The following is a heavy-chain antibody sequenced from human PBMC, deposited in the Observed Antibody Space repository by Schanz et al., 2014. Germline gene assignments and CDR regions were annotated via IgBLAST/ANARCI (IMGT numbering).Heavy chain of an antibody. D-gene: IGHD6-6*01. CDR1: GFTFRNYK. CDR3: VREGSSSPDCCYYNGMDV. J-gene: IGHJ6*02. CDR2: ISSTSTYI. Sequence: EVQLAESGGSLVKPGGSLRLSCAASGFTFRNYKMIWVRQAPGKGLEWVSSISSTSTYINYADSVKGRFTISRDNAKSSLHLQMNNLRAEDTAVYYCVREGSSSPDCCYYNGMDVWGQGTTVTVSS. V-gene: IGHV3-21*01.